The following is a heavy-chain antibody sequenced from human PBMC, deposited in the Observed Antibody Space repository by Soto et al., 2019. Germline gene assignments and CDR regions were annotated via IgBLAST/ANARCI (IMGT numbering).Heavy chain of an antibody. D-gene: IGHD6-19*01. J-gene: IGHJ4*02. Sequence: QVQLVQSGAEEKKPGASVKVSCKASGYTFTGYAMHWVSQAPGQRLEWMGWINAGNGNTKYSQKFQGRVTITRDTSASTAYMELSSLRSEDTAVYYCARAVAVAADFDYWGQGTLVTVSS. CDR1: GYTFTGYA. CDR3: ARAVAVAADFDY. CDR2: INAGNGNT. V-gene: IGHV1-3*05.